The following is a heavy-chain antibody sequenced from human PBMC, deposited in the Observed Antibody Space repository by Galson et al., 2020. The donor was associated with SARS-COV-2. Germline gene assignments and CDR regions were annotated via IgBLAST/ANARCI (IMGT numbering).Heavy chain of an antibody. CDR3: ATVYSLWFGELPYY. CDR2: MNPKTGDT. CDR1: GYTFASYD. Sequence: ASVKVSCRASGYTFASYDINWVRQAPGQGLEWMGWMNPKTGDTGYAPRFQGRVTLTSHTPTGTAYMELSSLRSEDTAVYYCATVYSLWFGELPYYWGQGTLVTVSS. J-gene: IGHJ4*02. D-gene: IGHD3-10*01. V-gene: IGHV1-8*01.